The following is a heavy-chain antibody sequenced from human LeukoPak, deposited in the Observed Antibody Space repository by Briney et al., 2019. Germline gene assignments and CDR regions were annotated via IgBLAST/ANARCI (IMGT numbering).Heavy chain of an antibody. V-gene: IGHV1-2*04. Sequence: ASVKVSCKPSGYTFTGYYMHWVRQAPGQGLEWMGWINPNSGGTNYAQKFQGWVTMTRDTSISTAYMELSRLRSDDTAVYYCARARITMVRGVNNKYNWFDPWGQGTLVTVSS. CDR1: GYTFTGYY. J-gene: IGHJ5*02. D-gene: IGHD3-10*01. CDR2: INPNSGGT. CDR3: ARARITMVRGVNNKYNWFDP.